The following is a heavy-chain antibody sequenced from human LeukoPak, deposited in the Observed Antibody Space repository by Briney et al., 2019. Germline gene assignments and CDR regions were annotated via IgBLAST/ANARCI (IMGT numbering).Heavy chain of an antibody. CDR2: IWYDGSNK. Sequence: GGSLRLSCAASGFTFSSYGMHWVRQAPGKGLEWVAVIWYDGSNKYYADSVKGRFTISRDNSTNTLYLQMNSLRAEDTAVYYCAKGQFMYSGGWFYFDYWGQGTLVTLSS. CDR1: GFTFSSYG. CDR3: AKGQFMYSGGWFYFDY. D-gene: IGHD6-19*01. V-gene: IGHV3-33*06. J-gene: IGHJ4*02.